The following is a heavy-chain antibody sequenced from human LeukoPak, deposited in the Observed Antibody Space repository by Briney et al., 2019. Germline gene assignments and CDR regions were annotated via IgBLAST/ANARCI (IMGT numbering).Heavy chain of an antibody. V-gene: IGHV4-30-2*01. J-gene: IGHJ3*02. D-gene: IGHD2-21*02. Sequence: SETLSLTCAVSGGSISSGGYSWSWIRQPPGKGLEWIGYIYHSGSTYYNPSLKSRVTISVDRSKNQFSLKLSSVTAADTAVYYCARGTAAYAFGIWSQGTMVTVSS. CDR3: ARGTAAYAFGI. CDR2: IYHSGST. CDR1: GGSISSGGYS.